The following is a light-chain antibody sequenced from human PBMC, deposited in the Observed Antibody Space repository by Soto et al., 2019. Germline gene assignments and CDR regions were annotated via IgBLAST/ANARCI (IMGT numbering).Light chain of an antibody. CDR2: EGT. CDR3: CSYASSSSYV. CDR1: TSDVGGYNL. J-gene: IGLJ1*01. V-gene: IGLV2-23*01. Sequence: QSALTQPASVSGSPGQSITISCSGTTSDVGGYNLVSWFQQHTAKAPKLLIYEGTQRPSGVSSRFSGSKSGNTASLTISGLQAEDEADYYCCSYASSSSYVFGTGTKPPS.